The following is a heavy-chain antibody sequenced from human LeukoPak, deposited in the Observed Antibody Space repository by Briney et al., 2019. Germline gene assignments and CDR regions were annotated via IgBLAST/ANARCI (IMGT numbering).Heavy chain of an antibody. CDR2: IRDDGSNK. CDR3: AKDGRSGYSD. CDR1: GFTFSSYG. D-gene: IGHD3-3*01. J-gene: IGHJ4*02. Sequence: PGRSLRLSCAASGFTFSSYGMHWVRQAPGKGLEWVAFIRDDGSNKYYADSVKGRFTISRDNSKNRLYLQMNSLSTDDTAVYYCAKDGRSGYSDWGQGTLVTVSS. V-gene: IGHV3-30*02.